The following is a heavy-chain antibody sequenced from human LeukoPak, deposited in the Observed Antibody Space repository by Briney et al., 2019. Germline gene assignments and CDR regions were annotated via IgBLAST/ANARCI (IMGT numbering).Heavy chain of an antibody. CDR3: GTSTPSPVY. CDR1: GFTFSAYA. V-gene: IGHV3-23*01. J-gene: IGHJ4*02. Sequence: GGSLRLSCVASGFTFSAYAMGWVRRAPGMGLEWVSSISVSGSQTDYADSVKGRFTISRDNSKNTFYLQMNSLQSEDTAVYYLGTSTPSPVYWGPGTLVTVSS. D-gene: IGHD2-2*01. CDR2: ISVSGSQT.